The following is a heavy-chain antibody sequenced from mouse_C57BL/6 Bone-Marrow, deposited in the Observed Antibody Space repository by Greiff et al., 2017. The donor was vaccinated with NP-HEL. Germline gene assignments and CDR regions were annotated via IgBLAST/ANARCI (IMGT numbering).Heavy chain of an antibody. Sequence: VQLQQSGAELARPGASVKLSCKASGYTFTSYGISWVKQRTGQGLEWIGEIYPRSGNTYYNEKFKGKATLTADKSSSTAYMELRSLTSEDSAVYFCARSLYYGSSLFAYWGQGTLVTVSA. CDR3: ARSLYYGSSLFAY. CDR2: IYPRSGNT. J-gene: IGHJ3*01. D-gene: IGHD1-1*01. CDR1: GYTFTSYG. V-gene: IGHV1-81*01.